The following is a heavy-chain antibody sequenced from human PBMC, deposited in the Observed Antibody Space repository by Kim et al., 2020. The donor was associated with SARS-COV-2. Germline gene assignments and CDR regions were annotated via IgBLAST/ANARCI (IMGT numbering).Heavy chain of an antibody. CDR1: GYSFTSYW. CDR3: ARFRREYYYYYGMDV. CDR2: IDPSDSYT. V-gene: IGHV5-10-1*01. Sequence: GESLKISCKGSGYSFTSYWISWVRQMPGKGLEWMGRIDPSDSYTNYSPSFQGHVTISADKSISTAYLQWSSLKASDTAMYYCARFRREYYYYYGMDVWGQGTTVTVSS. J-gene: IGHJ6*02. D-gene: IGHD1-26*01.